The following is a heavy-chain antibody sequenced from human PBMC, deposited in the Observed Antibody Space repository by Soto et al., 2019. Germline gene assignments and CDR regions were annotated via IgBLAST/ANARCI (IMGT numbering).Heavy chain of an antibody. J-gene: IGHJ5*02. V-gene: IGHV1-8*01. Sequence: QAQLVQSGAEVKKPGASVKVSCKASGYTFTSYDINWVRQAPGQGLEWLGWMDPNSGSTGYAQNFQGRVTMTRNISINTAHMELSSLRSEDTAVYYCARAVQPWSGFTPWGQGTLVTVSS. CDR2: MDPNSGST. D-gene: IGHD3-3*01. CDR3: ARAVQPWSGFTP. CDR1: GYTFTSYD.